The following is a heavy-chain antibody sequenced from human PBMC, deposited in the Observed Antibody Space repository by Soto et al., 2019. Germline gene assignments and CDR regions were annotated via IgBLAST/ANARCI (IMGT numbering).Heavy chain of an antibody. D-gene: IGHD3-3*01. Sequence: GGSLRLSCAASGFTLDSYAMNWVRQAPGKGLEWVSAISGSGGSTYYADSVKGRFTISRDISKNTLYLQMNSLRAEDTAQYYCAKGVTYYDFWSGYFEYWGRGTLVTVSS. CDR2: ISGSGGST. V-gene: IGHV3-23*01. J-gene: IGHJ4*02. CDR1: GFTLDSYA. CDR3: AKGVTYYDFWSGYFEY.